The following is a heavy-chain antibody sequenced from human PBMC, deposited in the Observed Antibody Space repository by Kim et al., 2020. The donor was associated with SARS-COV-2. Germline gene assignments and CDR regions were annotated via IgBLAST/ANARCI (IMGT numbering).Heavy chain of an antibody. J-gene: IGHJ4*02. D-gene: IGHD5-18*01. V-gene: IGHV3-21*01. Sequence: ADSVKGRFTISRDNAKNSLYLQMNSLRAEDTAVYYCARDLHDTAMVGRDYWGQGTLVTVSS. CDR3: ARDLHDTAMVGRDY.